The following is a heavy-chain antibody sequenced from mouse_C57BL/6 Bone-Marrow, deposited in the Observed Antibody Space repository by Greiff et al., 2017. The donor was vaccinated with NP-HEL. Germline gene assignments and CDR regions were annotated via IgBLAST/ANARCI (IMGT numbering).Heavy chain of an antibody. CDR2: INPNNGGT. V-gene: IGHV1-26*01. CDR3: ARGALLFDY. CDR1: GYTFTDYY. D-gene: IGHD2-10*01. J-gene: IGHJ2*01. Sequence: EVQLQQSGPELVKPGASVKISCKASGYTFTDYYMNWVKQSHGKSLEWIGDINPNNGGTSYNQKFKGKATLTVDKSSSTAYMELRSLTSEDSAVYYCARGALLFDYWGQGTTLTVSS.